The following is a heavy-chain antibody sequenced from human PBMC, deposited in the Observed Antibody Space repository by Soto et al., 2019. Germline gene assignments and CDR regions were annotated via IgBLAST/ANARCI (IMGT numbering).Heavy chain of an antibody. CDR3: ARGTYRSKTDFDY. CDR2: INPSGGST. D-gene: IGHD6-13*01. Sequence: ASVKVSCKASGYTFTSYYMHWVRQAPGQGLEWMGIINPSGGSTSYAQKFQGRFTISRDNAQNSLYLQMTSLRAEDTAVYYCARGTYRSKTDFDYWGQGTLVTVSS. J-gene: IGHJ4*02. V-gene: IGHV1-46*01. CDR1: GYTFTSYY.